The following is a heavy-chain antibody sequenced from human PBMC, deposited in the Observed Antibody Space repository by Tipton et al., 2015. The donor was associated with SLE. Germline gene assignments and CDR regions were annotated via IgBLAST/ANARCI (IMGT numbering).Heavy chain of an antibody. V-gene: IGHV4-59*11. J-gene: IGHJ5*02. D-gene: IGHD4-23*01. CDR2: IYHRGDT. CDR1: DDSFTRHY. CDR3: ASGGYGGNFLGWFDP. Sequence: TLSLTCTVSDDSFTRHYWSWIRQPPGKGLEWIGCIYHRGDTAYNTSLKSRVTMSVDTSKNQFSLKVTSVTAADTAVYYCASGGYGGNFLGWFDPWGQGTLVTVSS.